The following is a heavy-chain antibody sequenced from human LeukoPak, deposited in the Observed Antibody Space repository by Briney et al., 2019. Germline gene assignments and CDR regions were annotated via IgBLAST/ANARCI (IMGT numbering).Heavy chain of an antibody. V-gene: IGHV1-18*04. CDR3: AREEYYGSGSYPHFDY. D-gene: IGHD3-10*01. CDR2: INTYNGNT. CDR1: GYNFISYG. J-gene: IGHJ4*02. Sequence: ASVKVSCKASGYNFISYGISWVRQAPGQGLEWMGWINTYNGNTNYAQKYQGRVTMTTDTSTSTAYMELRSLRSDDTAVYYCAREEYYGSGSYPHFDYWGQGTLVTSPQ.